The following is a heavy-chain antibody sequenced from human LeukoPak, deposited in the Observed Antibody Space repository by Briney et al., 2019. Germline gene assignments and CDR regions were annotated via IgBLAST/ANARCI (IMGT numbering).Heavy chain of an antibody. CDR3: ARDRVKYYDSSGYFLEDDY. CDR1: GGSISSGDYY. CDR2: IYYSGST. V-gene: IGHV4-30-4*08. J-gene: IGHJ4*02. Sequence: SETLSLTCTVSGGSISSGDYYWSWIRQPPGKGLEWIGYIYYSGSTYYNPSLKSRVTISVDTSKNQFSLKLSSVTAADTAVYYCARDRVKYYDSSGYFLEDDYWGQGTLVTVSS. D-gene: IGHD3-22*01.